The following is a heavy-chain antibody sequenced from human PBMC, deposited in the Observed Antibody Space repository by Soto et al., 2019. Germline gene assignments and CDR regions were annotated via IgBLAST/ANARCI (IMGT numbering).Heavy chain of an antibody. CDR1: GYTFTSYG. CDR2: ISAYNGNT. CDR3: ARDWRPYDSSGDDAFDI. V-gene: IGHV1-18*01. J-gene: IGHJ3*02. Sequence: QVQLVQSGAEVKKPGASVKVSCKASGYTFTSYGISWVRQAPGQGLEWMGWISAYNGNTNYAQTLQGRVTMTTDTSTSTAYMELRSLRSDDTAVYYCARDWRPYDSSGDDAFDIWGQWTMVTVSS. D-gene: IGHD3-22*01.